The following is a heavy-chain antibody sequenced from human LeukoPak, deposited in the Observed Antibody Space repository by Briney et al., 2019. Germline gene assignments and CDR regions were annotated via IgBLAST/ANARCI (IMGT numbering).Heavy chain of an antibody. CDR2: IYTSGST. V-gene: IGHV4-4*07. Sequence: SETLSLTCTVSGGSISSYYWSWIRQPAGKGLEWIGRIYTSGSTNYNPSLKSRVTMSVDTSKNQFSLKLSSVTAADTAVYYCARDQVDFWSGHYRWSWFDPWGQGTLVTVSS. J-gene: IGHJ5*02. CDR3: ARDQVDFWSGHYRWSWFDP. CDR1: GGSISSYY. D-gene: IGHD3-3*01.